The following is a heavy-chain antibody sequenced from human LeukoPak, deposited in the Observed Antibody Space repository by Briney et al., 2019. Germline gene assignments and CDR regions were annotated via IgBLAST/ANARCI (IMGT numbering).Heavy chain of an antibody. CDR3: ARTYGSSGLGYFDL. V-gene: IGHV4-59*01. CDR1: GGSISSYY. J-gene: IGHJ2*01. CDR2: IYYSGST. Sequence: PSETLSLTCTVSGGSISSYYWSWIRQPPGKGLEWIGYIYYSGSTNYSPSLKSRLTISVDTSKNQFSLKLSSVAAADTAVYYCARTYGSSGLGYFDLWGRGTLVTVSS. D-gene: IGHD6-13*01.